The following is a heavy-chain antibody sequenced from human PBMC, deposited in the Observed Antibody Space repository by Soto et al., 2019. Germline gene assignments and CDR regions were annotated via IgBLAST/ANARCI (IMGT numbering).Heavy chain of an antibody. CDR2: INHSGST. Sequence: SETLSLTXAVYGGSFSGYYWSWIRQPPGKGLEWIGEINHSGSTNYNPSLKSRVTISVDTSKNQFSLKLSSVTAADTAVYYCARGPPSTRIFGVVTPLRYWGQGTLVTVSS. D-gene: IGHD3-3*01. CDR3: ARGPPSTRIFGVVTPLRY. V-gene: IGHV4-34*01. J-gene: IGHJ4*02. CDR1: GGSFSGYY.